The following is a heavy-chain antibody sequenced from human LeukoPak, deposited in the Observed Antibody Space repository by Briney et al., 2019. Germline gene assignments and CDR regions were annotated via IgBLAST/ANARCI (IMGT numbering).Heavy chain of an antibody. CDR2: IYYTGTT. Sequence: KTSETLSLTCLVSGGSLDNRNFYWVWIRQPPGKGLEWIGSIYYTGTTYYSPSLKSRVLISKDRSDQFSLKVTSVTAADTAVYYCARAITYYELFTGYSREYYFDDWGQGILVTVSS. CDR3: ARAITYYELFTGYSREYYFDD. D-gene: IGHD3-9*01. V-gene: IGHV4-39*07. CDR1: GGSLDNRNFY. J-gene: IGHJ4*02.